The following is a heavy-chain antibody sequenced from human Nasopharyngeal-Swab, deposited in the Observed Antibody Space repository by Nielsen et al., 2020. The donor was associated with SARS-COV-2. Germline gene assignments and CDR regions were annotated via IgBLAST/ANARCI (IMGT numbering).Heavy chain of an antibody. Sequence: VRQAPGKGLKWVSYISSSDSTTYYADSVKGRFTISRDNAKNSLYLQMNSLRVEDTGVYYCARADSSGWFFSDRGRGTLVTVSS. J-gene: IGHJ4*02. D-gene: IGHD6-19*01. V-gene: IGHV3-48*03. CDR2: ISSSDSTT. CDR3: ARADSSGWFFSD.